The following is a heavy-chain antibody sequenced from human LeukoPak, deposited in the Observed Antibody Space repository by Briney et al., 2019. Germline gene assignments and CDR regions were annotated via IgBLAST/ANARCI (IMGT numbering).Heavy chain of an antibody. Sequence: PGGSLRLSCAASGFTVSNNYMSWVRQAPGKGLEWVSLIRGDDSTHYTDSVKGRFTISRDSSKNTLYLQMNSLRAEDTAVYFCAREAGYSTTWYAYYFDYWGQGALVTVSP. CDR1: GFTVSNNY. CDR2: IRGDDST. J-gene: IGHJ4*02. V-gene: IGHV3-53*01. CDR3: AREAGYSTTWYAYYFDY. D-gene: IGHD6-13*01.